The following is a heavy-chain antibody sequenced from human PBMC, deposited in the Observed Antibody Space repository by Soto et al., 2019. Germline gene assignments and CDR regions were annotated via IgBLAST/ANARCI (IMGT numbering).Heavy chain of an antibody. CDR2: IPGSGGST. CDR1: GFTFSSYA. V-gene: IGHV3-23*01. Sequence: DVQLLESGGGLVQPGGSLRLSCAASGFTFSSYAMTWVRQAPGKGLEWVSSIPGSGGSTYYADSVKGRFTISRDNSKXXXXXXXXXXXXXXXXXXXXXXXXXXXXXPXCFDSWGQGTLVTVSS. CDR3: XXXXXXXXXPXCFDS. J-gene: IGHJ5*01.